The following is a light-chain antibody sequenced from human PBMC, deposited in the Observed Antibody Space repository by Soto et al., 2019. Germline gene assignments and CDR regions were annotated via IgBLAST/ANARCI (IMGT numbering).Light chain of an antibody. CDR1: RSDVGTYNL. CDR3: CSSAGSSSYV. CDR2: QGT. Sequence: QSVLTQPASVSGSPGQSITISCTGSRSDVGTYNLVSWYQQHPGKAPKLMIYQGTKRPSGVSNRFSGSKSGNTASLTISGLQAEDEADYYCCSSAGSSSYVFGTGTKVTVL. J-gene: IGLJ1*01. V-gene: IGLV2-23*01.